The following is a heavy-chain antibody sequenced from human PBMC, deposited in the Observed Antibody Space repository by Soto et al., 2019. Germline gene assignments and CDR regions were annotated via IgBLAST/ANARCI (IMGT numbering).Heavy chain of an antibody. CDR2: MDYIGNT. V-gene: IGHV4-39*01. CDR3: VRGGLRYPQSSYYFDV. CDR1: GASITSSGYY. D-gene: IGHD3-16*01. J-gene: IGHJ4*02. Sequence: QVQLQESGPGLVSPWGTLSLTCTVSGASITSSGYYWGWIRQAPGKGLEGIGRMDYIGNTSYIPSLKSRVTVSVDTSKNQISLQLNPVTAADTAVHYCVRGGLRYPQSSYYFDVWGQGTLVTVSS.